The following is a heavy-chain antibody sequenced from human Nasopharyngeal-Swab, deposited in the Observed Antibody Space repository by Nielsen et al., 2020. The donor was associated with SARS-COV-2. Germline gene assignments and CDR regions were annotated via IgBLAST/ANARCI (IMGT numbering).Heavy chain of an antibody. V-gene: IGHV1-18*04. J-gene: IGHJ4*02. CDR3: ARGRVSYSSSSALAC. Sequence: ASVKVSCKVSGYIFTSYVIHWVRQAPGQGLEWMGWINPYNGNTDSGQQHQDRVTMTTDTSTGTAYMELGSLRSDDPAIYYCARGRVSYSSSSALACWGQGTLVSVSS. CDR1: GYIFTSYV. CDR2: INPYNGNT. D-gene: IGHD6-6*01.